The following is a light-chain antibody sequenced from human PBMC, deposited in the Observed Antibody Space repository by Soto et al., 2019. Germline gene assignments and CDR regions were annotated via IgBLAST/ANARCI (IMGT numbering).Light chain of an antibody. CDR1: SSNIGAGYD. CDR2: GNT. Sequence: QSVLTQPPSVSGAPGQRVTISCTGSSSNIGAGYDVHWYQQLPGTAPKLLIYGNTNRPSGVPDRFSGSKSGTSASLAITGLQAEDEADYYCQSYDSNLSGPSFVFGTGTKVTVL. J-gene: IGLJ1*01. V-gene: IGLV1-40*01. CDR3: QSYDSNLSGPSFV.